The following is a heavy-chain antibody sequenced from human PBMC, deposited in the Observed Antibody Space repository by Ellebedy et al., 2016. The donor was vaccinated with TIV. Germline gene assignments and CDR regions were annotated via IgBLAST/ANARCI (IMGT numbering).Heavy chain of an antibody. Sequence: SETLSLTXAVYGGSFSGYYWSWIRQPPGKGLEWIGEINHSGSTNYNPSLKSRVTISVDTSKNQFSLKLSSVTAADTAVYYCARGRRRGLVRLDYWGQGTLVTVSS. CDR2: INHSGST. CDR1: GGSFSGYY. V-gene: IGHV4-34*01. J-gene: IGHJ4*02. CDR3: ARGRRRGLVRLDY. D-gene: IGHD6-13*01.